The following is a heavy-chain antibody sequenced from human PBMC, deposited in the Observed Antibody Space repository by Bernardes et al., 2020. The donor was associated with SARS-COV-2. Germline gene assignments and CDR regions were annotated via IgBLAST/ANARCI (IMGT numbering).Heavy chain of an antibody. J-gene: IGHJ6*02. D-gene: IGHD2-2*01. CDR3: ARSRSTFAYAMDV. CDR1: GFTFDDYA. Sequence: GGSLRLSCAASGFTFDDYAMHWVRQAPGKGLEWVSGISWNSGSIGYADSVKGRFTISRENEKNSLSLEMNSLKAGDSGVYFCARSRSTFAYAMDVWGQGTTVTIAS. V-gene: IGHV3-9*01. CDR2: ISWNSGSI.